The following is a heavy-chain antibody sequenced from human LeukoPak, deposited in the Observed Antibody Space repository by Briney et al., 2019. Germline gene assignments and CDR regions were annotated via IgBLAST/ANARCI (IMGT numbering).Heavy chain of an antibody. CDR3: AREVVSSGWYRGTYFDY. CDR2: IKQDGSEK. D-gene: IGHD6-19*01. V-gene: IGHV3-7*01. J-gene: IGHJ4*02. CDR1: GFTFSRYW. Sequence: GGSLRLSCAASGFTFSRYWMSWVRQAPGKGLEWVANIKQDGSEKYYVDSVKGRFTISRDNAKNSLYLQMNSLRAEDTAVYYCAREVVSSGWYRGTYFDYWGQGTLVTVSS.